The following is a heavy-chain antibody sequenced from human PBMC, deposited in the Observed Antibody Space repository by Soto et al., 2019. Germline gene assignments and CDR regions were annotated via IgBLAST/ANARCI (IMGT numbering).Heavy chain of an antibody. CDR1: GGSISSYY. D-gene: IGHD3-3*01. CDR3: ARVLFGPNPDTNYYYYMDV. V-gene: IGHV4-59*01. J-gene: IGHJ6*03. Sequence: LSLTCTVSGGSISSYYWSWIRQPPGKGLEWIGYIYYSGSTNYNPSLKSRVTISVDTSKNQFSLKLSSVTAADTAVYYCARVLFGPNPDTNYYYYMDVWGKGTTVTVSS. CDR2: IYYSGST.